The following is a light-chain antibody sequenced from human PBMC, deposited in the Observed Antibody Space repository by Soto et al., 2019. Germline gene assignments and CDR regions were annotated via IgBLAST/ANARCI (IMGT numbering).Light chain of an antibody. Sequence: QSALTQPASVSGSPGQSITISCTGTSSDVGGYNLVSWYQQYPDKAPKLMIFDVNTWPSGVSNRFSGSKSGNTASLTISGLQAEDEADYYCSSYKSSSTLPYVFGTGTQLTVL. J-gene: IGLJ1*01. V-gene: IGLV2-14*01. CDR1: SSDVGGYNL. CDR2: DVN. CDR3: SSYKSSSTLPYV.